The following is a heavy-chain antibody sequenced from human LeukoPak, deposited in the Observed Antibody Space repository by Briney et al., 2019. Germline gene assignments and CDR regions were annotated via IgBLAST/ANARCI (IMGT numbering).Heavy chain of an antibody. J-gene: IGHJ4*02. CDR2: IYYSGST. V-gene: IGHV4-59*01. D-gene: IGHD2-21*01. Sequence: SETLSLTCTVSGGSISSYYWSWIRQPPGKGLEWIGYIYYSGSTNYNPSLKSRVTISVDTSKNQFSLKLSSVTAADTAVYYCARGGPVWYFDYWGQGTLVTVSS. CDR1: GGSISSYY. CDR3: ARGGPVWYFDY.